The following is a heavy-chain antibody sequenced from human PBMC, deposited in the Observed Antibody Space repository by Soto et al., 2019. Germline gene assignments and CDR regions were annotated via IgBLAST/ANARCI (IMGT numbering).Heavy chain of an antibody. CDR3: ARGPSITMVRGVFSV. D-gene: IGHD3-10*01. J-gene: IGHJ4*02. CDR1: GGSFSGYY. V-gene: IGHV4-34*01. Sequence: SETLSLTCAVYGGSFSGYYWSWIRQPPGKGLERIGEINHSGSTNYNPSLKSRVTISVDTSKNQFSLKLSSVTAADTAVYYCARGPSITMVRGVFSVWGQGTLVTVSA. CDR2: INHSGST.